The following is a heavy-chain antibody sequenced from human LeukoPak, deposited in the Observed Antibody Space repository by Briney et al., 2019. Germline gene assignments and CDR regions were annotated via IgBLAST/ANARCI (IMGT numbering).Heavy chain of an antibody. D-gene: IGHD2-2*01. Sequence: PSETLSLTCTVSGGSISSYYWSWIRQPPGKGLEWIGEINHSGSTNYNPSLKSRVTISVDTSKNQFSLKLSSVTAADTAVYYCAASSTSEARYYYYYYMDVWGKGTTVTVSS. V-gene: IGHV4-34*01. CDR3: AASSTSEARYYYYYYMDV. J-gene: IGHJ6*03. CDR1: GGSISSYY. CDR2: INHSGST.